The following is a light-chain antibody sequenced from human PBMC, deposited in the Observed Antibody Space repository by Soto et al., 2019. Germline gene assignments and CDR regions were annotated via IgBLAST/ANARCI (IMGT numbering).Light chain of an antibody. Sequence: QSALTQPRSASGSPGQSVTIYCTGTSSDVGGYNFVSWYQQHPGKAPKLIIYEVSKRPSGDPDRLFGFKSGNRASLTVAGLQAEDVVDYCCSSPAGSGNFVVFGGGTKLTVL. J-gene: IGLJ2*01. CDR3: SSPAGSGNFVV. V-gene: IGLV2-8*01. CDR1: SSDVGGYNF. CDR2: EVS.